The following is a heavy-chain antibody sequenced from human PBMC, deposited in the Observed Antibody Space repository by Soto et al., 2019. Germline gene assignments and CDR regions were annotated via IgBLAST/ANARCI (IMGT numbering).Heavy chain of an antibody. J-gene: IGHJ4*02. CDR3: AREEYYYGSGAFFDY. V-gene: IGHV1-69*04. CDR2: IIPILGIA. CDR1: GGTFSSST. D-gene: IGHD3-10*01. Sequence: SVKVSCKASGGTFSSSTISWVRQAPRQGLEWMGRIIPILGIANYAQKFQGRVTITADKSTSTAYMELSSLRSEDTAVYYCAREEYYYGSGAFFDYWGQGTLVTVSS.